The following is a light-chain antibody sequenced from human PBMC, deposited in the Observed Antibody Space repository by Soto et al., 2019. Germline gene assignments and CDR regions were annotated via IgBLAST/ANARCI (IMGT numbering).Light chain of an antibody. J-gene: IGKJ1*01. CDR1: QSISSW. CDR3: QQYNIYPWT. CDR2: DAS. Sequence: DIQMTQSHSTLSASVGDRVTITCRASQSISSWLAWYQQKPGKAPKLLIYDASSLESGVPSRFSGSGSGTEFILTISILQPDDFATYYCQQYNIYPWTFGQGTKGQIK. V-gene: IGKV1-5*01.